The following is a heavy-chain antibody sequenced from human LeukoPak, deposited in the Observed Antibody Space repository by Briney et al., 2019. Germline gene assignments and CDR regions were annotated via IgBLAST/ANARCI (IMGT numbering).Heavy chain of an antibody. CDR1: GFTFSSYA. J-gene: IGHJ4*02. D-gene: IGHD3-9*01. V-gene: IGHV3-30-3*01. CDR3: ARDWGLLTGYYPGDC. CDR2: ISYDGSNK. Sequence: GRSLRLSCAASGFTFSSYAMHWVRHAPGKGLEWVAVISYDGSNKYYADSVKGRFTISRDNSKNTLYLQMNSLRAEDTAVYYCARDWGLLTGYYPGDCWGQGTLVTVSS.